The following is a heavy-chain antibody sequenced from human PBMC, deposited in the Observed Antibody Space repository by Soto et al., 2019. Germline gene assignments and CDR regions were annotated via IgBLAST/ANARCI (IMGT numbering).Heavy chain of an antibody. CDR3: TMYHRIVRGDPFAS. D-gene: IGHD2-21*02. CDR2: IRRERDGGTE. CDR1: GFTFSDYS. V-gene: IGHV3-49*04. J-gene: IGHJ5*01. Sequence: QVVESGGGLVKPGRSLRLSCAASGFTFSDYSVAWVRQTPGKGLDWIGFIRRERDGGTEDDAASIRGRFFIARDDYTGVAYLQMDSLRSEDTVDYYGTMYHRIVRGDPFASWGQGTLVTVAS.